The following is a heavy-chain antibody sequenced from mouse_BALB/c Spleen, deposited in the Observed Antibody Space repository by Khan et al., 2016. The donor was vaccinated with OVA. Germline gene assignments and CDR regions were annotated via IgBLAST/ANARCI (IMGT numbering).Heavy chain of an antibody. J-gene: IGHJ3*01. V-gene: IGHV1-26*01. CDR1: GYSFTGYY. CDR3: ARGDDFFAY. Sequence: EVQLHQSGPDLVKPGASVKMSCKASGYSFTGYYMNWVKQSHGKSLECIGRVNPNTGNTNYNQKFKGKAIFIVDTSSSTAYMELRSLTSEDSAVYDGARGDDFFAYWGQGTLVTVSA. CDR2: VNPNTGNT. D-gene: IGHD2-12*01.